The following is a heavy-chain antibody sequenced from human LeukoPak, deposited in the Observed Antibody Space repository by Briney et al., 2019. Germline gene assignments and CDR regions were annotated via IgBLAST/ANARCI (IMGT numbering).Heavy chain of an antibody. Sequence: PGGSLRLSCAASGFTFSSHWMHWVRQAPGKGLVWVSRISENRYTTNYADSVQGRFTISRDNSKSTLCLQMNSLRAEDTAVYYCAKQLGYCSDGSCYFPYWGQGTLVTVSS. CDR1: GFTFSSHW. V-gene: IGHV3-23*01. CDR3: AKQLGYCSDGSCYFPY. D-gene: IGHD2-15*01. J-gene: IGHJ4*02. CDR2: ISENRYTT.